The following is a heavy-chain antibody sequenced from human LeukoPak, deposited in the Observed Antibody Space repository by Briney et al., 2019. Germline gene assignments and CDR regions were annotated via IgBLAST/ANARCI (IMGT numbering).Heavy chain of an antibody. V-gene: IGHV3-23*01. D-gene: IGHD3-10*01. Sequence: PGGSLRLSCAASGFTFNIYGMSWVRLAPGKGLQWVASMCGSAGCTFYADSVRGRFTISRDNSKNTLYLQMNSLRAEDTAIYFCARDRPNYHENNGHYYQRDGDHWGQGTLVTVSS. CDR2: MCGSAGCT. J-gene: IGHJ5*02. CDR1: GFTFNIYG. CDR3: ARDRPNYHENNGHYYQRDGDH.